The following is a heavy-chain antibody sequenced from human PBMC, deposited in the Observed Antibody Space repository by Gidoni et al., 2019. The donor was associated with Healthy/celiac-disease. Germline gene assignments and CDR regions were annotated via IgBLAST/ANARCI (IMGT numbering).Heavy chain of an antibody. J-gene: IGHJ4*02. CDR3: ASSSGYYYDSSGYFPGYY. D-gene: IGHD3-22*01. Sequence: EVQLVESGGGLVQPGGSLLLSCAASGFTFTSHWMHWVRQAPGKGLVWVPRINSDVSSTSYADSVKGRFTISRDNAKNTLYLQMNSLRAEDTAVYYCASSSGYYYDSSGYFPGYYWGQGTLVTVSS. V-gene: IGHV3-74*01. CDR1: GFTFTSHW. CDR2: INSDVSST.